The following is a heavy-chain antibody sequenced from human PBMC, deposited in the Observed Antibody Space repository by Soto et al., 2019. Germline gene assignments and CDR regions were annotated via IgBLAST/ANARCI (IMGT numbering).Heavy chain of an antibody. V-gene: IGHV1-69*01. CDR3: AIDDNSGFFIGYYGLDV. J-gene: IGHJ6*02. CDR2: IIPVYDTS. CDR1: GGTFSNFA. D-gene: IGHD6-19*01. Sequence: QVQLVQSGAEVKKPGSSVKVSCKASGGTFSNFAISWVRQAPGQGLEWMGAIIPVYDTSKYAQKFQHRLTITADEEPSTAYMKLGSLRSEDTAVYCCAIDDNSGFFIGYYGLDVWGQGTTVTVSS.